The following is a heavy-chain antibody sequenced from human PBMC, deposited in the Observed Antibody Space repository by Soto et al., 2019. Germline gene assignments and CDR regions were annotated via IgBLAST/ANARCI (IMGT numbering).Heavy chain of an antibody. CDR1: GFTFSSYA. CDR2: ISGSGGST. Sequence: GGSLRLSCAASGFTFSSYAMSWVRQAPGKGLEWVSAISGSGGSTYYADSVKGRFTISRDNSKNTLYLQMNSLRAEDTAVYYCAKDLPHAITIFGVVIEDAFDIWGQGTMVTVSS. J-gene: IGHJ3*02. CDR3: AKDLPHAITIFGVVIEDAFDI. V-gene: IGHV3-23*01. D-gene: IGHD3-3*01.